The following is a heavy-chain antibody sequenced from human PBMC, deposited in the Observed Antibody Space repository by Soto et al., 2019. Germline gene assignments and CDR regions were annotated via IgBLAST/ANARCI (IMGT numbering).Heavy chain of an antibody. Sequence: QVQLVQSGAEVKKPGASVKVSCKASGYTFTSYDINWVRQATGQGLEWMGWMNPNSGNTGYAQKFQGRVTMTRNTSISTAYMELSSLRSEDTAVYYCARGKYYDFWSGYPWFDYWGQGTLVTVSS. CDR3: ARGKYYDFWSGYPWFDY. CDR1: GYTFTSYD. CDR2: MNPNSGNT. J-gene: IGHJ4*02. D-gene: IGHD3-3*01. V-gene: IGHV1-8*01.